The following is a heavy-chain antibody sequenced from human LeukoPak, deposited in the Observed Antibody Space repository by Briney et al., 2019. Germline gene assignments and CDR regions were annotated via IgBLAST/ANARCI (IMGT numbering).Heavy chain of an antibody. J-gene: IGHJ5*02. CDR2: INHSGST. D-gene: IGHD2-2*01. CDR1: GGSFSGYY. CDR3: AVYCSSTSCYEEYWFDP. Sequence: SETLSLTCAVYGGSFSGYYWSRIRQPPGKGLEWIGEINHSGSTNYNPSLKSRVTISVDTSKNQFSLKLSSVTAADTAVYYCAVYCSSTSCYEEYWFDPWGQGTLVTVSS. V-gene: IGHV4-34*01.